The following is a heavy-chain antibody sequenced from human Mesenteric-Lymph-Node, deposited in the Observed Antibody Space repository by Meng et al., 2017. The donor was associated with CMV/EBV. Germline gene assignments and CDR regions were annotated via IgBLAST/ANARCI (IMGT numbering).Heavy chain of an antibody. CDR1: GFGVSSNY. J-gene: IGHJ5*02. D-gene: IGHD3-16*01. CDR2: IYSGGGT. CDR3: ARGGYLLGDWIDP. Sequence: GGSLRLSCAVSGFGVSSNYMTWVRQAPGKGLEWVSVIYSGGGTYYADSLKGRFIISRDNSKNTLFLQMNSLRAEDTAVYYCARGGYLLGDWIDPWGQGTLVTVSS. V-gene: IGHV3-53*01.